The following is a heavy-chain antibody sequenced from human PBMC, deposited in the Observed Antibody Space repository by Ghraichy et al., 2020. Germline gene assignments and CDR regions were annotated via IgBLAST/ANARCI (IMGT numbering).Heavy chain of an antibody. V-gene: IGHV3-7*01. Sequence: GGSLRLSCVGSEFSFNKFWMSWVRQAPGKGLEWVASIKQSGGEKHYADSLKGRIAISSDNTQNSLFLQLDSLRVDATAVYYCARARGGWCTTTNCFAEYAEYWGEGTLVTVSS. CDR2: IKQSGGEK. CDR1: EFSFNKFW. CDR3: ARARGGWCTTTNCFAEYAEY. D-gene: IGHD1-26*01. J-gene: IGHJ4*02.